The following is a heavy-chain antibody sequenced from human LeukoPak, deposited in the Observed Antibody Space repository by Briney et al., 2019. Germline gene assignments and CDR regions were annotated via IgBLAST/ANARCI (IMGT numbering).Heavy chain of an antibody. V-gene: IGHV1-24*01. CDR1: GYTLTELS. Sequence: ASVKVSCKVSGYTLTELSMHWVRQAPGKGLEWMGGFDPEDGETIYAQKFQGRVTMTADTSTSTAYMELRSLRSDDTAVYYCARQCSSTSCYTGRLFDYWGQGTLVTVSS. D-gene: IGHD2-2*02. J-gene: IGHJ4*02. CDR3: ARQCSSTSCYTGRLFDY. CDR2: FDPEDGET.